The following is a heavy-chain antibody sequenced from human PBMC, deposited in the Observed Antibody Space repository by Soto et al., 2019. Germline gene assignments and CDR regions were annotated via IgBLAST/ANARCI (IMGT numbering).Heavy chain of an antibody. Sequence: SETLSLTCTVSGGSISSGGYYWSWIRQHPGKGLEWIGCVYYSGRTYYNPSLKSRITISVDTSKKHFSLKLSSVTAADTAVYYCASTKEYSSSLDYWGQGILVAVSS. CDR1: GGSISSGGYY. CDR3: ASTKEYSSSLDY. CDR2: VYYSGRT. V-gene: IGHV4-31*03. J-gene: IGHJ4*02. D-gene: IGHD6-6*01.